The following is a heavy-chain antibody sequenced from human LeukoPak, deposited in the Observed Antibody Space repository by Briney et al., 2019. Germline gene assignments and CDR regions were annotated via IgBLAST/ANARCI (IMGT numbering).Heavy chain of an antibody. CDR2: IYYSGST. D-gene: IGHD2-15*01. CDR1: GGSISSYY. Sequence: SETLSLTCTVSGGSISSYYWSWIRQPPGKGLEWIGYIYYSGSTNYNPSLKSRVTISVDTSKNQSSLKLSSVTAADTAVYYCAREVVGYCSGGSCYESYYGMDVWGQGTTVTVSS. J-gene: IGHJ6*02. CDR3: AREVVGYCSGGSCYESYYGMDV. V-gene: IGHV4-59*01.